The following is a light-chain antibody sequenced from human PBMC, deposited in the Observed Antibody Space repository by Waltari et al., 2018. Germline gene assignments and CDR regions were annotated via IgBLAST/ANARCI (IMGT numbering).Light chain of an antibody. J-gene: IGKJ1*01. CDR2: KVS. CDR3: MQGTHWPWT. V-gene: IGKV2-30*01. CDR1: QSLLYSDGKTY. Sequence: DVVMTQSPLSLPVTLGQAAFISCRSRQSLLYSDGKTYLSWFQQRPGQFPRRLIYKVSARDSGVPDRFDGSGSGTEFALHINRVEADDVGVYYCMQGTHWPWTFGPGTKVEIK.